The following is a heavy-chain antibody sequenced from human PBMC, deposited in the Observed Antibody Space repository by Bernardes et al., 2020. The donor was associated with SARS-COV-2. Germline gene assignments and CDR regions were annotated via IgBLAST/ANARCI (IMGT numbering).Heavy chain of an antibody. Sequence: GGSLRLSCAASGYTITSYRMSWRCQVQAKGLEWVANIKQDGGENNYVDSVEGRFTTSSDNSKNSLYLQVNSLGAEDTAACYCARYIVGSWAIIPRFDPWGQGALVTVSS. CDR1: GYTITSYR. CDR2: IKQDGGEN. D-gene: IGHD1-26*01. CDR3: ARYIVGSWAIIPRFDP. J-gene: IGHJ5*02. V-gene: IGHV3-7*03.